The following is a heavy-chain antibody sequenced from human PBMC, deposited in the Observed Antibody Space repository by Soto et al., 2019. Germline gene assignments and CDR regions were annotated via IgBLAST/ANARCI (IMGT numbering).Heavy chain of an antibody. J-gene: IGHJ6*02. CDR2: IWYDGSNK. CDR3: ASRLDYYYGMDV. CDR1: GFTFSSYG. V-gene: IGHV3-33*01. Sequence: GGSLRLSCAASGFTFSSYGMHWVRQAPGKGLEWVAVIWYDGSNKYYADSVKGRFTISRDNSKNTLYLQMNSLRAEDTAVYYCASRLDYYYGMDVWGQGTTVTVSS.